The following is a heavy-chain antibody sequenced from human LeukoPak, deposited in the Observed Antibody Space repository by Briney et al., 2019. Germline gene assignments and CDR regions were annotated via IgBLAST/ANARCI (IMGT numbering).Heavy chain of an antibody. CDR2: IYYSGST. D-gene: IGHD3-10*01. CDR1: GGSISSYY. Sequence: SETLSLTCAVSGGSISSYYWSWIRQPPGKGLGWRGYIYYSGSTNYNPSLKSRGTISVDTAKNQFSLKLSSVTAADTAVYYCARSLWFGEGGFWFDPWGQGTLVTVSS. J-gene: IGHJ5*02. V-gene: IGHV4-59*01. CDR3: ARSLWFGEGGFWFDP.